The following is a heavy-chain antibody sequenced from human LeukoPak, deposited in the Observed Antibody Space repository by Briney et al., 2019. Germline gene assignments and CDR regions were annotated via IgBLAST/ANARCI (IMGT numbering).Heavy chain of an antibody. CDR3: ARDSGRGAFDI. CDR2: IYTSGST. J-gene: IGHJ3*02. CDR1: GGSISSGSYY. Sequence: PSQTLSLTCTVSGGSISSGSYYWSWIRQPAGKGLEWIGRIYTSGSTNYNPSLKSRVTMSVDTSKNQFSLKLSSVTAADTAVYYCARDSGRGAFDIWGQGTMVTVSS. D-gene: IGHD5-12*01. V-gene: IGHV4-61*02.